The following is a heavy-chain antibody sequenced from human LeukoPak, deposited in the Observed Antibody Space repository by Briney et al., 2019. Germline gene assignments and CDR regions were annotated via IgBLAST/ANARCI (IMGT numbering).Heavy chain of an antibody. D-gene: IGHD6-6*01. J-gene: IGHJ4*02. V-gene: IGHV4-38-2*02. CDR3: ARVGVGGRKQLVGSPFFDY. CDR1: GYSVSSGYY. CDR2: IYHSGST. Sequence: SETLSLTCTVSGYSVSSGYYWGWIRQPPGKGLEWIGSIYHSGSTYYNPSLKSRVTISVDTSKNQFSLKLSSVTAADTAVYYCARVGVGGRKQLVGSPFFDYWGQGTLVTVSS.